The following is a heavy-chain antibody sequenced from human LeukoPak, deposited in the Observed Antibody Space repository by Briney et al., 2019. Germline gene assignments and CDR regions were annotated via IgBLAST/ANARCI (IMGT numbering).Heavy chain of an antibody. J-gene: IGHJ5*02. V-gene: IGHV1-18*01. CDR1: GYTFTSYG. Sequence: ASVKGSCKASGYTFTSYGISWVRQAPGQGLEWMGWISAYNGNTNYAQKLQGRVTMTTDTSTSTAYMELRSLRSDDTAVYYCARARGITIFGVVNNAKYNWFDPWGQGTLVTVSS. CDR3: ARARGITIFGVVNNAKYNWFDP. CDR2: ISAYNGNT. D-gene: IGHD3-3*01.